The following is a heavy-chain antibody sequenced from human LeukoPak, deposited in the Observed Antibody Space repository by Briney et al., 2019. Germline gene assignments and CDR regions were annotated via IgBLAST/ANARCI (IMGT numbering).Heavy chain of an antibody. CDR2: INHSGST. J-gene: IGHJ4*02. Sequence: PSETLSLTCAVYGGSFSGYYWSWIRQPPGKGLEWIGEINHSGSTNYNPSLKSRVTISVDTSKNQFSLKLSSVTAADTAVYYCARRLYYYGSGRKLMKDYWGQGTLVTVSS. D-gene: IGHD3-10*01. CDR1: GGSFSGYY. CDR3: ARRLYYYGSGRKLMKDY. V-gene: IGHV4-34*01.